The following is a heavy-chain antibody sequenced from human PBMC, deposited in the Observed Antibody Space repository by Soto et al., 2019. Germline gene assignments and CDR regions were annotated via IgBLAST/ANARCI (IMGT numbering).Heavy chain of an antibody. CDR2: ILADGSKQ. CDR3: ARSYSVRWVGAFDV. J-gene: IGHJ3*01. V-gene: IGHV3-30-3*01. CDR1: GFTFSGSS. Sequence: QVRLVESGGGVVQPGRSLRLSCAASGFTFSGSSIHWVRQTQRKGLEWVAVILADGSKQYYADSVKGRFTVSRDNSMDMLYLQMTSLRPEDTAIYYCARSYSVRWVGAFDVWGQGTTVTVSS. D-gene: IGHD1-26*01.